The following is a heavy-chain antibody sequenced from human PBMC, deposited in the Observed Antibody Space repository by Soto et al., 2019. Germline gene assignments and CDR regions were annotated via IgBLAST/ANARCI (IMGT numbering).Heavy chain of an antibody. Sequence: QVQLQESGPGLVKPSQTLSLTCTVSGGSISSGGYYWSWIRQHPGKGLEWIGYIYYSGITYYNPHHQSRVNITVDPSKNQFSLMLTSVTAAATDVYSCARGLGYSYGPNYDYYGMDVWGQGTTVTVSS. V-gene: IGHV4-31*03. D-gene: IGHD5-18*01. J-gene: IGHJ6*02. CDR3: ARGLGYSYGPNYDYYGMDV. CDR1: GGSISSGGYY. CDR2: IYYSGIT.